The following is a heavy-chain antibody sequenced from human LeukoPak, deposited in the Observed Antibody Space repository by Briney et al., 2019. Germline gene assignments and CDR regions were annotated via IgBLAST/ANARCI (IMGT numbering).Heavy chain of an antibody. V-gene: IGHV1-2*02. D-gene: IGHD3-10*01. CDR3: ARDLALWYYFDY. Sequence: ASVKVSCKASGYTFTGYYMHWVRQAPGQGLEWMGWINPNSGGTNYAQKFQGRVTMTRDTSISTAYMELSRLRSDDTVVYYCARDLALWYYFDYWGQGTLVTVSS. CDR1: GYTFTGYY. J-gene: IGHJ4*02. CDR2: INPNSGGT.